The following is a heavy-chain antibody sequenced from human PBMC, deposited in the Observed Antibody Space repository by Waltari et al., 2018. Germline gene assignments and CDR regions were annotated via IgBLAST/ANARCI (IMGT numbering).Heavy chain of an antibody. D-gene: IGHD3-3*01. CDR1: GYTFSDYY. CDR3: ARDLFPNFWSGYGFDI. Sequence: QVHLVQSGAEVKKPGASVRVSCKTSGYTFSDYYIYRVRQAPGQGLEWMGWINPKSGATNPAQKFQGRVTLTRDTSTSTVYMELRGLTSDDTAIYYCARDLFPNFWSGYGFDIWGQGTKVTVSS. J-gene: IGHJ3*02. CDR2: INPKSGAT. V-gene: IGHV1-2*02.